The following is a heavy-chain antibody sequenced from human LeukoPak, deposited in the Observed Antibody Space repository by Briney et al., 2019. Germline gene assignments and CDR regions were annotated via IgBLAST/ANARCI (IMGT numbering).Heavy chain of an antibody. V-gene: IGHV3-53*01. CDR1: GFTVSSNS. D-gene: IGHD6-19*01. CDR3: ASGLYSSGT. Sequence: PGGSLRLSCTVSGFTVSSNSMSWVRQAPGKGLEWVSFIYSDNTHYSDSVKGRFTISRDNAKNSLYLQMNSLRAEDTAVYYCASGLYSSGTWGQGTLVTVSS. J-gene: IGHJ4*02. CDR2: IYSDNT.